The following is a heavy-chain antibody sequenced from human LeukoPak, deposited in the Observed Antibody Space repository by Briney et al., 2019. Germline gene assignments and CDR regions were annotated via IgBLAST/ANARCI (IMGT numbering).Heavy chain of an antibody. CDR2: ISWNSGII. D-gene: IGHD3-22*01. CDR3: AKDRFFYDSGSKAN. J-gene: IGHJ4*02. CDR1: GFPFDDYG. Sequence: GGSLRLSCVASGFPFDDYGMFWVRQSPGKGLEWVSSISWNSGIIDYADSVKDRFTISRDNAKNSLYLQMNSLRVEDTAFYYCAKDRFFYDSGSKANWGQGALVTVSS. V-gene: IGHV3-9*01.